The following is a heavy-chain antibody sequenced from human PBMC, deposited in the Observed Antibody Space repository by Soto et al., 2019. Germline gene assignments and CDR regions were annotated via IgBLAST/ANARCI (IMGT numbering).Heavy chain of an antibody. CDR2: IGGTGDST. Sequence: GGSLRLSCVASGFTFSTYAMSWVRQAPGKGLEWVSTIGGTGDSTFNADSVKGRFTISRDNSKNTLYLLMNSLRAEDTAVYYCARVRSNFWSGYYDAFDIWGQGTMVTVSS. V-gene: IGHV3-23*01. CDR1: GFTFSTYA. CDR3: ARVRSNFWSGYYDAFDI. J-gene: IGHJ3*02. D-gene: IGHD3-3*01.